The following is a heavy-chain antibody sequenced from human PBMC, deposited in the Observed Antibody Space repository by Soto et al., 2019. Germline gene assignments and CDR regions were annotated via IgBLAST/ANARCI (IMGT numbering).Heavy chain of an antibody. CDR3: AKDWDLLRAFDL. Sequence: PGGSLRVSCAASGFTFSSYAMSWVRQAPGKGLEWVSGISASGGRTYYADSVKGRFTISRDNSKNTMYLQINSLRVEDTAVYKCAKDWDLLRAFDLWGQGTMVTVSS. J-gene: IGHJ3*01. D-gene: IGHD1-26*01. V-gene: IGHV3-23*01. CDR2: ISASGGRT. CDR1: GFTFSSYA.